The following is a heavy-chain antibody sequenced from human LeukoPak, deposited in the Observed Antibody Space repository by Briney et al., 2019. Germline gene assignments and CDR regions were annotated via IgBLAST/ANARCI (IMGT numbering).Heavy chain of an antibody. CDR1: GYTFTGYY. CDR2: INPNSGST. J-gene: IGHJ6*03. CDR3: AREKVTGLVLWFGELYYYYMDV. D-gene: IGHD3-10*01. Sequence: ASVKVSCKASGYTFTGYYMHWVRQAPGQGLEWMGWINPNSGSTNYAQKFQGRVTMTRDTSISTAYMELSRLRSDDTAVYYCAREKVTGLVLWFGELYYYYMDVWGKGTTVTVSS. V-gene: IGHV1-2*02.